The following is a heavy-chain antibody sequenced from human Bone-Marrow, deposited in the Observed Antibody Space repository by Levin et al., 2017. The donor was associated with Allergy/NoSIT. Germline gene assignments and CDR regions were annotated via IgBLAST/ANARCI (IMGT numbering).Heavy chain of an antibody. J-gene: IGHJ4*02. CDR1: GSTVGNHY. CDR3: ARRSYSRSASLGY. D-gene: IGHD2-21*01. V-gene: IGHV3-53*01. CDR2: IYSGGST. Sequence: GESLKISCAASGSTVGNHYMSWVRQAPGKGLEWVSVIYSGGSTHYADSVKGRFTISRDSSKNTLYLQMNSLGAEDTAMYYCARRSYSRSASLGYWGQGTLVTVSS.